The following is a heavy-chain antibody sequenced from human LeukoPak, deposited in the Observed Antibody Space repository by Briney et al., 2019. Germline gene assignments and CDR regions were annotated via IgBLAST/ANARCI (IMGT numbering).Heavy chain of an antibody. CDR3: ARFFTDYFDY. CDR2: IYYSGST. Sequence: KTSETLSLTCTVSGGSISSGGYYWSWIRQHPGKGLEWIGYIYYSGSTYYNPSLKSRVTISVDTSKNQFSLKLSSVTAADTAVYYCARFFTDYFDYWGQGTLVTVSS. J-gene: IGHJ4*02. CDR1: GGSISSGGYY. D-gene: IGHD3-3*01. V-gene: IGHV4-31*03.